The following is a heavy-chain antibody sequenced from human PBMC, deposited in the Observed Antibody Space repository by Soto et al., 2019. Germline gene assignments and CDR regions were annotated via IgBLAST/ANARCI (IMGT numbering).Heavy chain of an antibody. CDR2: ISGSGGST. CDR3: AKAEGSTVTTFDY. Sequence: EVQLLESGGGLVQPGGSLRLSCAASGFTFSSYAMSWVRQAPGKGLEWVSAISGSGGSTYYADSVKGRFTISRDNSKNTLYLQMNSLRAEDTAVYDCAKAEGSTVTTFDYWGQGTLVTVSS. D-gene: IGHD4-17*01. J-gene: IGHJ4*02. CDR1: GFTFSSYA. V-gene: IGHV3-23*01.